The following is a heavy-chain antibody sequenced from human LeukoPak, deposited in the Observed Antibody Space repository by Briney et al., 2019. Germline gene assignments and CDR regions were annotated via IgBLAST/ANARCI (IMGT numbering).Heavy chain of an antibody. CDR3: AKDKFFYIWDYSDLVCYFDY. V-gene: IGHV3-23*01. D-gene: IGHD4-17*01. CDR2: ISGSGGST. Sequence: GGSLRLSCAASEFTFSNYAMSWVRQAPVKVLEWVSAISGSGGSTYYADSVKGRFTISRDNSKNTLYLQMNSLRAEDTAVYYCAKDKFFYIWDYSDLVCYFDYWGQGTLVTVSS. J-gene: IGHJ4*02. CDR1: EFTFSNYA.